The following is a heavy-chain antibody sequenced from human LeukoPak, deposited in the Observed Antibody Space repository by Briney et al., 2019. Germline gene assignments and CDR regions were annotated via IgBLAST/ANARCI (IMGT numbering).Heavy chain of an antibody. V-gene: IGHV4-34*01. D-gene: IGHD4-17*01. J-gene: IGHJ4*02. CDR2: INHSGST. CDR1: GVSFSGYY. Sequence: PESLSLTFAVYGVSFSGYYWSWVRQPPGEGLEWILEINHSGSTNYNPSLKRRVTISVDTSKNQFSLKMSCVTAADTAVYYCARAGTTTVRPFDYWGQGTLVTASS. CDR3: ARAGTTTVRPFDY.